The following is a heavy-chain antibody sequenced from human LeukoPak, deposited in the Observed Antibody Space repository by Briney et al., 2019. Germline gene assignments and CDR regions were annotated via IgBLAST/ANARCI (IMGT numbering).Heavy chain of an antibody. CDR2: ISASNGNT. D-gene: IGHD2-2*01. CDR1: GYTFINYG. CDR3: ARGLIETRYQLLSDWFDP. V-gene: IGHV1-18*01. J-gene: IGHJ5*02. Sequence: ASVKVSCKASGYTFINYGVTWVRQAPGQGLEWMGWISASNGNTNYAQKLQGRVTMTTETSTSTAYMELSSLTSDDTAVYYCARGLIETRYQLLSDWFDPWGQGTLVTVSS.